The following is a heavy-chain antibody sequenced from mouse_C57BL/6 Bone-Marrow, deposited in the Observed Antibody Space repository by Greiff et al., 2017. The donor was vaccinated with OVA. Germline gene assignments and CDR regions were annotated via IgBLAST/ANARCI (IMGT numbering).Heavy chain of an antibody. CDR3: AREYGSSFWHFDV. CDR1: GYTFTRYW. J-gene: IGHJ1*03. D-gene: IGHD1-1*01. Sequence: QVQLQQPGAELVKPGASVKMSCKASGYTFTRYWITWVKQRPGQGLEWIGDIYPGSGSTNYNEKFKSKATLPVDTSSSTAYMQLSSLTSEDSAVFYCAREYGSSFWHFDVWGTGSTVTVSS. CDR2: IYPGSGST. V-gene: IGHV1-55*01.